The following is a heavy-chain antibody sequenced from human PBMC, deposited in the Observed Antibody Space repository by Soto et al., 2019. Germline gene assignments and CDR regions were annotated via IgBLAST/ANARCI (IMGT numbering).Heavy chain of an antibody. CDR1: GGSFSGYY. Sequence: QVQLQQWGAGLLKPSETLSLTCAVYGGSFSGYYWSWIRQPPGKGLEWIGEINHSGSTNYNPSLKSRVTISVDTSKNQFSLKLSSVTAAYTAVYYCARGVLNSSSSDYYYYYYGMDVWGQGTTVTVSS. D-gene: IGHD6-6*01. V-gene: IGHV4-34*01. J-gene: IGHJ6*02. CDR3: ARGVLNSSSSDYYYYYYGMDV. CDR2: INHSGST.